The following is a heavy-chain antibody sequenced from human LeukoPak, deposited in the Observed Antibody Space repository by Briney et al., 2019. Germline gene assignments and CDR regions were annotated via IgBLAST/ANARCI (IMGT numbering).Heavy chain of an antibody. V-gene: IGHV4-34*01. CDR1: GGSFSGYY. CDR3: ARVARCTSCFDVDY. J-gene: IGHJ4*02. Sequence: SETLSLTCAVYGGSFSGYYWSWNRQPLGKGLEWIGEINHSGSTNYNPSLKSRVTISVDTSKNQFSLKLSSVTAADTAVYYCARVARCTSCFDVDYWGQGTLVTVSS. D-gene: IGHD2-2*01. CDR2: INHSGST.